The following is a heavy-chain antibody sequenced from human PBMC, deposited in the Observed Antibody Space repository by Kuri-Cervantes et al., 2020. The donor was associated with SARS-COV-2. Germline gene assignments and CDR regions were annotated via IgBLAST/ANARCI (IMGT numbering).Heavy chain of an antibody. V-gene: IGHV3-30*18. Sequence: GGSLRLSCAASGFTFSFHAMNWVRQAPGKGLEWVAVISYDGSNKYYADSVKGRFTISRDNSKNTLYLQMNSLRAEDTAIYYCAKDQYSSGWYPHYWGQGILVTVSS. J-gene: IGHJ4*02. CDR2: ISYDGSNK. CDR1: GFTFSFHA. CDR3: AKDQYSSGWYPHY. D-gene: IGHD6-19*01.